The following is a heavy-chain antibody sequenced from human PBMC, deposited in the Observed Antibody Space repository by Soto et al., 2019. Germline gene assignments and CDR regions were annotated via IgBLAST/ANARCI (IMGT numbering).Heavy chain of an antibody. V-gene: IGHV4-31*03. CDR1: GGSISSGGYY. J-gene: IGHJ3*02. CDR2: IYYSGST. Sequence: QVQLQESGPGLVKPSQTLSLTCTVSGGSISSGGYYWSWIRQHPGKGLEWIGYIYYSGSTYYNPSLKRRVTISVDTSKKTFSLTLRSVTAADRAVYYWARQDIGAARDRWATVTTSTRYACDIWGQGTMVTVSS. D-gene: IGHD4-17*01. CDR3: ARQDIGAARDRWATVTTSTRYACDI.